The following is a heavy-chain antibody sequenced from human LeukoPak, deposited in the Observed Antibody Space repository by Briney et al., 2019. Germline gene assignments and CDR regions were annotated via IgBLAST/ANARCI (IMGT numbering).Heavy chain of an antibody. CDR3: ARSNPVVPAATSNWFDP. D-gene: IGHD2-2*01. CDR1: GFTFSSYS. CDR2: ISSSSSYI. V-gene: IGHV3-21*01. J-gene: IGHJ5*02. Sequence: PGGSLRLSCAASGFTFSSYSMNWVRQAPGEGLEWVSSISSSSSYIYYADSVKGRFTISRDNAKNTLYLQMNSLRAEDTAVYYCARSNPVVPAATSNWFDPWGQGTLVTVSS.